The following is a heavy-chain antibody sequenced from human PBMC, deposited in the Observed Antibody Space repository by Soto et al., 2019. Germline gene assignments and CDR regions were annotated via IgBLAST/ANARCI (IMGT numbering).Heavy chain of an antibody. CDR2: ISGHGITT. J-gene: IGHJ4*02. D-gene: IGHD1-26*01. V-gene: IGHV3-30*03. CDR3: ARGNLSFDFDS. CDR1: GFNFGFFG. Sequence: QIQLVESGGDVVQPGKSLRLSCAASGFNFGFFGMHWVRQAPGKGLEWVAFISGHGITTQYAYSVRGRFTLSRDYSRKTMYLQMDSLRDEDTALYYCARGNLSFDFDSWGLGTLVTVSS.